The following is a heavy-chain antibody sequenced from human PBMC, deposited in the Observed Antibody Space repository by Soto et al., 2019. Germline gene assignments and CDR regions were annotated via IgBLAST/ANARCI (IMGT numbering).Heavy chain of an antibody. Sequence: SETLSLTCRVSDGSMNSDSSYWGWIRQPPGKGLEWIGVINHSGSTYHNLTLKGRVTMSVDASRNQFSLKLTSMTAADTAVYYCARLGGYVSVGYYYLWDSWGQGTLVTVSS. CDR2: INHSGST. CDR3: ARLGGYVSVGYYYLWDS. D-gene: IGHD3-22*01. V-gene: IGHV4-39*01. J-gene: IGHJ4*02. CDR1: DGSMNSDSSY.